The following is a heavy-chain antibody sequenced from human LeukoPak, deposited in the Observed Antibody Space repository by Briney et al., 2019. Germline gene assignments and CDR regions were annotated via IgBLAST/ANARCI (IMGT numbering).Heavy chain of an antibody. CDR3: ARERHSSGWYYAFDI. V-gene: IGHV4-4*07. Sequence: SETLSLTCTVSGGSISSYYWSWIRQPAGKGLEWIGRIYTSGSTNYNPSLKSRVTMSVDTSKNQFSLKLSSVTAADTAVYYCARERHSSGWYYAFDIWGQGTMVTVSS. J-gene: IGHJ3*02. D-gene: IGHD6-19*01. CDR1: GGSISSYY. CDR2: IYTSGST.